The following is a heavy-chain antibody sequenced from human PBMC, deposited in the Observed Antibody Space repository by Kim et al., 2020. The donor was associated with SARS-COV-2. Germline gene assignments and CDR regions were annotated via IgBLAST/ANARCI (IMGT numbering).Heavy chain of an antibody. Sequence: GGSLRLSCAASGFTFSGYGMSWVRQAPGKGLEWVSAVSDTGADRNYANSVKGRFTISRDNSKNTLYLQMNSLRDEDTVVYYCAKRLGPTTPNFDYWGQGTLVTVSS. J-gene: IGHJ4*02. D-gene: IGHD1-26*01. V-gene: IGHV3-23*01. CDR3: AKRLGPTTPNFDY. CDR2: VSDTGADR. CDR1: GFTFSGYG.